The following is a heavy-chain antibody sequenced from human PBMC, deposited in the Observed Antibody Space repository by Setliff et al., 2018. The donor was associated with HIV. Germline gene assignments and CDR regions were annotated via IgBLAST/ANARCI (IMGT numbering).Heavy chain of an antibody. CDR3: ARQDIPTGYYLFDY. V-gene: IGHV1-2*02. CDR2: INPNMGDT. Sequence: ASVKVSCKVSGDTFNNYGLNWVRQAPGQGLEWMGGINPNMGDTQYAQKFQGRIIMTRDTSINTVYMELSSLTSDDTALYYCARQDIPTGYYLFDYWGQGTQVTVS. D-gene: IGHD3-9*01. CDR1: GDTFNNYG. J-gene: IGHJ4*02.